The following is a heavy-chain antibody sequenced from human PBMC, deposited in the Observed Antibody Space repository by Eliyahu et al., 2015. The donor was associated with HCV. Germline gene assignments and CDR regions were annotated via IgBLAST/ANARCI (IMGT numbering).Heavy chain of an antibody. J-gene: IGHJ4*02. Sequence: EVQLVESGGGLVQPGGSLRLSCAASGFTFSSYWMSWVRQAPGKGLEWVANIKQDGSEKYYVDSVKGRFTISRDNAKNSLYLQMNSLRAEDTAVYYCARGEWELPLFSPFDYWGQGTLVTVSS. CDR2: IKQDGSEK. V-gene: IGHV3-7*01. D-gene: IGHD1-26*01. CDR1: GFTFSSYW. CDR3: ARGEWELPLFSPFDY.